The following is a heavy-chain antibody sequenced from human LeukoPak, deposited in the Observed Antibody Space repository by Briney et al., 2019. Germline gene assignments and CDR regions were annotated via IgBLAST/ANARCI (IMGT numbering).Heavy chain of an antibody. CDR1: GGSFSGYY. J-gene: IGHJ6*02. D-gene: IGHD3-3*01. CDR3: ARHVGGYYDFWSGLYYYYGMDV. CDR2: INQSGSP. Sequence: SETLSLTCAVYGGSFSGYYWSWIRQPPGKGLEWIGEINQSGSPKYNPSLKSRVTISVVTSKHQFSLKLSSVAAADTAVYYCARHVGGYYDFWSGLYYYYGMDVWGQGTTVTVSS. V-gene: IGHV4-34*01.